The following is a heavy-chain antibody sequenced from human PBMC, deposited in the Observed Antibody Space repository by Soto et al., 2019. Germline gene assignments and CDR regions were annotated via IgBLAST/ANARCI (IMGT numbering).Heavy chain of an antibody. V-gene: IGHV4-34*01. D-gene: IGHD3-3*01. CDR2: INHSGST. CDR1: GGSFSGYY. CDR3: ARGYPILGMDV. Sequence: SETLSLTCAVYGGSFSGYYWSWIRQPPGKGLEWIGEINHSGSTNYNPSLKSRVTISVDTSKNQFSLKLSSVTAADTAVYYCARGYPILGMDVWGQGTTVTVSS. J-gene: IGHJ6*02.